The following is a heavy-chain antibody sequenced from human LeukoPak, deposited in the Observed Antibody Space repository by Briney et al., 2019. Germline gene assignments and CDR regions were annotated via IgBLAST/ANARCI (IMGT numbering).Heavy chain of an antibody. Sequence: GGSLRLSCAASGFSFGDYGMHWVRQAPGKGLEWVAMTSRDGSAEYYGDSVRGRFTISRDNSKNTLYLQMNSLRAEDTAVYYCAKDYYDSTSDAFDIWGQGTMVTVSS. CDR1: GFSFGDYG. V-gene: IGHV3-30*18. CDR2: TSRDGSAE. D-gene: IGHD3-22*01. J-gene: IGHJ3*02. CDR3: AKDYYDSTSDAFDI.